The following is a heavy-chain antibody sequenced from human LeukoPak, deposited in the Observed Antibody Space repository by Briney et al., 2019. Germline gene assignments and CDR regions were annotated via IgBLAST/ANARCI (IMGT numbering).Heavy chain of an antibody. V-gene: IGHV3-64D*09. Sequence: PGGSLGLSRSAPGFTFITYVWFWVGQAPGKGLEYVSAVSSIGGSTYYADSVKGRFTISRDNSKNTLYLQMISLRPEDTAVYYCVKEGNGAFDIWGQGTMVTVSS. J-gene: IGHJ3*02. D-gene: IGHD2-8*01. CDR3: VKEGNGAFDI. CDR2: VSSIGGST. CDR1: GFTFITYV.